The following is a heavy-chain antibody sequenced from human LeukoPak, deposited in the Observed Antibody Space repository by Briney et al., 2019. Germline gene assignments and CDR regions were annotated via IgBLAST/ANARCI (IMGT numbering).Heavy chain of an antibody. D-gene: IGHD6-19*01. CDR2: ISYDGSNK. J-gene: IGHJ4*02. CDR1: GFTFSSYA. V-gene: IGHV3-30-3*01. CDR3: ARDSGSGWYFDY. Sequence: PGGSLRLSCAASGFTFSSYAMHWVRQAPGKGLEWVAVISYDGSNKYYADFVKGRFTISRDNSKNTLYLQMNSLRAEDTAVYYCARDSGSGWYFDYWGQGTLVTVSS.